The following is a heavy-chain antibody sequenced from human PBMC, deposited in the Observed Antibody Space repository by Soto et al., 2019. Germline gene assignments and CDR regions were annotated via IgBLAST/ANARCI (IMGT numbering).Heavy chain of an antibody. CDR2: IYSSGTT. V-gene: IGHV3-53*02. J-gene: IGHJ5*02. CDR3: ARDLSGSQGGFDP. D-gene: IGHD3-10*01. Sequence: EVQLVETGGGFIRPGGSLRLSCAASGFAVSNNYMHWVRQAPGKGLEWVSIIYSSGTTYYADSVKGRFTVSRDNSKNTLYLQMNSLRAEDTAFYYCARDLSGSQGGFDPWGPGTLVIVSS. CDR1: GFAVSNNY.